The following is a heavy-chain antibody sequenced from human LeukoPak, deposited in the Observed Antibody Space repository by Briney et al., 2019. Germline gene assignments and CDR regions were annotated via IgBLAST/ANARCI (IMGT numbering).Heavy chain of an antibody. CDR3: ARDLAARWGPYNWFDP. CDR1: GYTFTGYY. D-gene: IGHD6-6*01. V-gene: IGHV1-2*02. Sequence: ASVKVSCKASGYTFTGYYMHWVRQAPGQGLEWMGWINPNSGGTNYAQKFQGRVTMTRDTSISTAYMELSRLRSDDTAVYYCARDLAARWGPYNWFDPWGQGTLVTVSS. J-gene: IGHJ5*02. CDR2: INPNSGGT.